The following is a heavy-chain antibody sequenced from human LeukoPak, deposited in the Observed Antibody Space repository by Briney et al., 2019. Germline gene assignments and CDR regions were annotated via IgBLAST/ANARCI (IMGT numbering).Heavy chain of an antibody. V-gene: IGHV3-48*01. J-gene: IGHJ4*02. CDR2: INSDSSTI. Sequence: GGSLRLSCTASGFTFSSYSMNWVRQAPGKGLEWVLKINSDSSTIDHADSVKGRFTISRDNSKNTLYLQMNSLRAEDTAVYYCATVVVMRGEDYWGQGTLVTVSS. CDR1: GFTFSSYS. CDR3: ATVVVMRGEDY. D-gene: IGHD3-22*01.